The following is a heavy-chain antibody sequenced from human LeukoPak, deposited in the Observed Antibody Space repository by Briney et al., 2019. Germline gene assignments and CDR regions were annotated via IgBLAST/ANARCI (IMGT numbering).Heavy chain of an antibody. J-gene: IGHJ6*03. CDR3: ARDPHPQDIVVVVAARAYYYYYMDV. CDR2: ITYDGSNK. Sequence: GGSLRLSCAASGFIFNNYGTHWVRQAPGKGLEWVAFITYDGSNKYYADSVKGRFTISRDNSKNTLYLQMNSLRAEDTAVYYCARDPHPQDIVVVVAARAYYYYYMDVWGKGTTVTVSS. D-gene: IGHD2-15*01. V-gene: IGHV3-30*02. CDR1: GFIFNNYG.